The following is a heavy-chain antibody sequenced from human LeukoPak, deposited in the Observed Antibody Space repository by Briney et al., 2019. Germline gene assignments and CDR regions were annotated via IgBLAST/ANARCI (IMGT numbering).Heavy chain of an antibody. CDR2: ISSSSSYI. Sequence: PGGSLRLSCAASGFTFSSYSMNWVRQAPGKGLEWVSSISSSSSYIYYADSVKGRFTISRDNAKNSLYLLMNSLRAEDTAVYYCARDLGGTTCYWGQGTLVTVSS. CDR1: GFTFSSYS. CDR3: ARDLGGTTCY. J-gene: IGHJ4*02. V-gene: IGHV3-21*01. D-gene: IGHD1-1*01.